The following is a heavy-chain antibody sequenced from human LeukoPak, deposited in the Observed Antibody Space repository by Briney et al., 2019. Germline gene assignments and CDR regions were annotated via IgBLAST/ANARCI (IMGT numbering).Heavy chain of an antibody. J-gene: IGHJ6*03. CDR2: IDHSGST. CDR3: ARGVWELRVYYYYYMDV. Sequence: SETLSLTCAVSGGSISSSNWWSWVRQPPGKGLEWTGSIDHSGSTYYNPSLKSRITISVDTSKNQFSLKLSSVTAADTAVYYCARGVWELRVYYYYYMDVWGKGTTVTVSS. CDR1: GGSISSSNW. D-gene: IGHD1-26*01. V-gene: IGHV4-4*02.